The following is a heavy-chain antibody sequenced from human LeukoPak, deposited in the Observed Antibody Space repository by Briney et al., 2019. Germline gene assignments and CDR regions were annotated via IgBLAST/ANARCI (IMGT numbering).Heavy chain of an antibody. J-gene: IGHJ1*01. V-gene: IGHV4-34*01. D-gene: IGHD6-13*01. CDR2: INHSGST. Sequence: SETLSLTCAVYGGSFSDYYWSWIRQPPGKGLEWIGDINHSGSTNYNPSLKSRVTISVDTSKNQFSLKLSSVTAADTAVYYCARHTSSSWYEYFQHWGQGTLVTVSS. CDR1: GGSFSDYY. CDR3: ARHTSSSWYEYFQH.